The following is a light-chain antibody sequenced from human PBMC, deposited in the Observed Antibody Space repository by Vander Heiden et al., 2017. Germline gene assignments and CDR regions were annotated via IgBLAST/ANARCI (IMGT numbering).Light chain of an antibody. CDR2: GAS. V-gene: IGKV3-20*01. CDR3: QQYADSPPT. Sequence: EIVLTQSPGTLSLSPGERATLSCRASQSVSSNYLAWYQQKPGQAPRLLIYGASSMATGIPDRFSGSGSGTDFTLTISRLEPEDFAVYYCQQYADSPPTFGQGTKVEIK. J-gene: IGKJ1*01. CDR1: QSVSSNY.